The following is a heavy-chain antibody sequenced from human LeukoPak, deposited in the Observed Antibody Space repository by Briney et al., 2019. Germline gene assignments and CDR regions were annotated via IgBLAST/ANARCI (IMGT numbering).Heavy chain of an antibody. CDR2: IYTSGST. CDR3: ARDWRRTTMVRGYYYYYGMDV. J-gene: IGHJ6*02. D-gene: IGHD3-10*01. Sequence: SETQSLTCTVSGGSISSYYWSWIRQPAGKGLEWIGRIYTSGSTNYNPSLKSRVTMSADTSKNQFSLKLSSVTAADTAVYYCARDWRRTTMVRGYYYYYGMDVWGQGTTVTVSS. V-gene: IGHV4-4*07. CDR1: GGSISSYY.